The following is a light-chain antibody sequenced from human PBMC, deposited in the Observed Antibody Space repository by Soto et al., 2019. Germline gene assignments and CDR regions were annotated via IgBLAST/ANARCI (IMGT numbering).Light chain of an antibody. Sequence: DIQMTQSPSTLSAAVGDRVTITCRASQSVNRWLAWYQQKPGKAPKLLIYKASSLPSGVPSRFTGSGSGTEFTLTINNVQPDDCATYYCQQFNGHSTFGQGTRLEIK. J-gene: IGKJ2*01. CDR3: QQFNGHST. CDR2: KAS. V-gene: IGKV1-5*03. CDR1: QSVNRW.